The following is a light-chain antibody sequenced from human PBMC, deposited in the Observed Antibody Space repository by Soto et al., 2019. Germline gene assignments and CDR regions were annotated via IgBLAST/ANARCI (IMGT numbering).Light chain of an antibody. V-gene: IGKV1-5*01. Sequence: DIQMTQSPSSLSASVGDRVTITCQASQDITNLLAWYQQKPGKAPKPLIYDASTLKTGVPSRFSGSGSGSEFNFTITGLQPDDFATYFCQQYNTYSTFGQGTRLEIK. CDR1: QDITNL. CDR3: QQYNTYST. CDR2: DAS. J-gene: IGKJ5*01.